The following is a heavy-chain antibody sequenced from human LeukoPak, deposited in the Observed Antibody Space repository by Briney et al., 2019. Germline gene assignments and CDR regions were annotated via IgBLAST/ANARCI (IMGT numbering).Heavy chain of an antibody. Sequence: PSETLSLTCAVYGGSFSGYYWSWIRQPPGKGLEWIGEINHSGSTNYNPSLKSRVTISVDTSKNQFSLKLSSVTAADTAVYYCARGGRGYCSGGSCYSDYFDYWGQGTLVTVSS. CDR2: INHSGST. CDR3: ARGGRGYCSGGSCYSDYFDY. J-gene: IGHJ4*02. CDR1: GGSFSGYY. V-gene: IGHV4-34*01. D-gene: IGHD2-15*01.